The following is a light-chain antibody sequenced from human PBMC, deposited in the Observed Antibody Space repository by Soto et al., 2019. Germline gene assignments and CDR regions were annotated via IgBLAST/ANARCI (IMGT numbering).Light chain of an antibody. CDR2: AAS. CDR1: QGISSY. V-gene: IGKV1-8*01. CDR3: QQYYSYPRT. J-gene: IGKJ1*01. Sequence: IRMTQSPASLSASTGDSVTITCRASQGISSYLAWYQQKPGKAPKLLIYAASTLQSGVPSRFSGRGAGTDFTLTISCLQSEDFATYYCQQYYSYPRTFGQGTKVDIK.